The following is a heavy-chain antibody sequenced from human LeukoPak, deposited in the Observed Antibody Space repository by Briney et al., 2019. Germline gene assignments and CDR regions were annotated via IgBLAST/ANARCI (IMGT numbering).Heavy chain of an antibody. CDR1: RGTFSNYA. V-gene: IGHV1-69*13. D-gene: IGHD3-10*01. Sequence: SVKVSCKASRGTFSNYAISWVRQAPGQGLEWMGGIIPIFGTANYAQKFQGRVTISADESTSTAFMELSSLRSEDTAVYYCARAPLWFGELFEAVGDYWGQGTLVTVSS. CDR3: ARAPLWFGELFEAVGDY. J-gene: IGHJ4*02. CDR2: IIPIFGTA.